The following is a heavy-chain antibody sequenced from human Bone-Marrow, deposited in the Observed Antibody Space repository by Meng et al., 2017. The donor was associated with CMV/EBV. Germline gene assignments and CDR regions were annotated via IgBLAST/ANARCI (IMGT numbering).Heavy chain of an antibody. V-gene: IGHV1-69*05. CDR3: ARAFRPNDFWSGYSEEDYYYGMDV. Sequence: SVKVSCKASGGTFSSYAISWVRQAPGQGLEWMGGIIPIFGTANYAQKFQGRVTITTDESTSTAYMELSSLRSEDTAVYYCARAFRPNDFWSGYSEEDYYYGMDVWGQGTTVTVSS. J-gene: IGHJ6*02. D-gene: IGHD3-3*01. CDR2: IIPIFGTA. CDR1: GGTFSSYA.